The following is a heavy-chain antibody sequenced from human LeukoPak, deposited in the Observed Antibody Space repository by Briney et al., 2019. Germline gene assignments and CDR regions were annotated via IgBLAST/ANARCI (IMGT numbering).Heavy chain of an antibody. CDR2: ISYDGSNK. Sequence: GRSLRLSCAASGFTFSSYGMHWVRQAPGKGLEWVAVISYDGSNKYYADSVKGRFTISRDNSKNTLYLQMNSLRAEDTAVYYCARSGGLQKFDWWGQGTLVPVSS. V-gene: IGHV3-30*03. J-gene: IGHJ4*02. CDR1: GFTFSSYG. D-gene: IGHD4-11*01. CDR3: ARSGGLQKFDW.